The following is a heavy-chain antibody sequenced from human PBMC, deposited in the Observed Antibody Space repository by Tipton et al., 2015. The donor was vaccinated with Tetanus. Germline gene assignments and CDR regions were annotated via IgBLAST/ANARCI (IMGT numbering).Heavy chain of an antibody. CDR1: GLSFSDDY. CDR3: ARESCTSASCYLSP. V-gene: IGHV3-11*01. J-gene: IGHJ5*02. D-gene: IGHD2-2*01. Sequence: SLRFSCAASGLSFSDDYMTWIRQAPGKGLEWVSYISPSGATMFYADSVRGRFTISRDNAKKSLFLQLDSLRAEDTAMYYCARESCTSASCYLSPWGQGTLVTVVS. CDR2: ISPSGATM.